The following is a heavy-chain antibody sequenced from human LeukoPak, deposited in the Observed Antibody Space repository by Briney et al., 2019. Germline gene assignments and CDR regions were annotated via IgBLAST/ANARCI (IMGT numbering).Heavy chain of an antibody. CDR1: GYTFTSYY. Sequence: GASVKVSCKASGYTFTSYYMHWVRQAPGQGLEWIGIINPSGGSTSYAQKFQGRVTMTRDTSTSTVYMELSSPRSEDTAVYYCARVINYYDSSGNAFDIWGQGTMVTVSS. D-gene: IGHD3-22*01. CDR3: ARVINYYDSSGNAFDI. V-gene: IGHV1-46*03. J-gene: IGHJ3*02. CDR2: INPSGGST.